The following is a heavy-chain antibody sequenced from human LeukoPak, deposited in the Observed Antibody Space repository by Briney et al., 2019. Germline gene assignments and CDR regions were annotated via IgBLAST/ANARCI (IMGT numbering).Heavy chain of an antibody. Sequence: ASVKVSCKASGYTFTSYYMHWVRQAPGQGLEWMGIINPSGGSTSYAQKFQGRVTMTRDTSTSTAYMELSSLRSEDTAVYYCARSPNVDTAMAPFDPWGQGTLVTVSS. CDR1: GYTFTSYY. D-gene: IGHD5-18*01. J-gene: IGHJ5*02. CDR3: ARSPNVDTAMAPFDP. V-gene: IGHV1-46*01. CDR2: INPSGGST.